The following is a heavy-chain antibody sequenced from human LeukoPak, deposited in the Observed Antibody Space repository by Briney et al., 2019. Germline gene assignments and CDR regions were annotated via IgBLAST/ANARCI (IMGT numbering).Heavy chain of an antibody. CDR2: ISARGIST. Sequence: PGGSLRLSCAASGFTFSSSAMSWVRQAPGKGLEWVSSISARGISTYYADSVKGRFTISRDNSKNTLYLQMNSLRGDDIGVYYCAKSFDFSNGHSPILTPFDSGGQGTLVSVSS. V-gene: IGHV3-23*01. CDR1: GFTFSSSA. J-gene: IGHJ4*02. CDR3: AKSFDFSNGHSPILTPFDS. D-gene: IGHD3-3*01.